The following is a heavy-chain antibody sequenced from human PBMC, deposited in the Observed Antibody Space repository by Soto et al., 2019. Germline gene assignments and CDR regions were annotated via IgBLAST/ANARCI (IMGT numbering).Heavy chain of an antibody. CDR2: ISSNGGST. Sequence: EVQLVESGGGLVQPRGSLRLSCAASGFTFSSYAMHWVRQAPGKGLEYVSAISSNGGSTYYANSVKGRFTISRDNSKNTLYLQMGSLRAEDMAVYYCARAAAIRFVFYYYYYMDVWGKGTTVTVSS. J-gene: IGHJ6*03. CDR1: GFTFSSYA. V-gene: IGHV3-64*01. D-gene: IGHD2-21*01. CDR3: ARAAAIRFVFYYYYYMDV.